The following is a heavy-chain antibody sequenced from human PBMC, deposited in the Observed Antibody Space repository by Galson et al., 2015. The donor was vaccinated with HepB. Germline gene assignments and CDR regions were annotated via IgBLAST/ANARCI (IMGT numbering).Heavy chain of an antibody. CDR2: IKSKTDGGTT. D-gene: IGHD3-3*01. CDR1: GFTFSNAW. V-gene: IGHV3-15*01. CDR3: TTGEYDFWSGYPPQDYYYGMDV. J-gene: IGHJ6*02. Sequence: SLRLSCAASGFTFSNAWMSWVRQAPGKGLEWVGRIKSKTDGGTTDYAAPVKGRFTISRDDSKNTLYLQMNSLKTEDTAVYYCTTGEYDFWSGYPPQDYYYGMDVWGQGTTVTVSS.